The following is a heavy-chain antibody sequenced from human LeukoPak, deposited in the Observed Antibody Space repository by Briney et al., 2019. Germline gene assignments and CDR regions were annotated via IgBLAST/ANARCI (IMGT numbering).Heavy chain of an antibody. J-gene: IGHJ6*02. CDR3: ASTNQRNSSSPIYGMDV. V-gene: IGHV4-59*01. CDR2: IYYSGST. Sequence: PSETLSLTCTVSGGSISSYYWSWIRQPPGKGLEWIGYIYYSGSTNYNPSLKSRVTISVDTSKNQFSLKLSSVTAADTAMYYCASTNQRNSSSPIYGMDVWGQGTTVTVSS. CDR1: GGSISSYY. D-gene: IGHD6-13*01.